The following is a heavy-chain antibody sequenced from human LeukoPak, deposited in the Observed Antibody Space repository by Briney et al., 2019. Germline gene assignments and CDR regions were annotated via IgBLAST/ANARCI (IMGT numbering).Heavy chain of an antibody. CDR3: AKGVSSAYGGHWFDP. CDR2: ISSSSSYI. V-gene: IGHV3-21*04. CDR1: GFTFSSYS. Sequence: GGSLRLSCAASGFTFSSYSMNWVRQAPGKGLEWVSSISSSSSYIYYTDSVKGRFTISRDNAKNSLYLQMNSLRAEDTALYYCAKGVSSAYGGHWFDPWGQGTLVTVSS. J-gene: IGHJ5*02. D-gene: IGHD5-12*01.